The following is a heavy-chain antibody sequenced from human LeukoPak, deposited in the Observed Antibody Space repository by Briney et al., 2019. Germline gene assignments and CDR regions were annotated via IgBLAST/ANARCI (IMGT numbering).Heavy chain of an antibody. CDR3: ASSPQDYDFWSGYYTY. Sequence: ASVTVSCKASGYTFTSYGISWVRQAPGQGLEWMGWISAYNGNTNYAQKLQGRVTMTTDTSTSTAYMELRSLRSDDTAVYYCASSPQDYDFWSGYYTYWGQGTLVTVSS. D-gene: IGHD3-3*01. CDR1: GYTFTSYG. V-gene: IGHV1-18*01. J-gene: IGHJ4*02. CDR2: ISAYNGNT.